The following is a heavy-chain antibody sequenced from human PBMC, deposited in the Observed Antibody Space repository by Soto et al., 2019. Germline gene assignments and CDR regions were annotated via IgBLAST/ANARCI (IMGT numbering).Heavy chain of an antibody. CDR3: ATPFRILTGYDYYGMDV. D-gene: IGHD3-9*01. J-gene: IGHJ6*02. CDR2: INPNSGGT. CDR1: GYTFTGHY. Sequence: GASVNVPCKASGYTFTGHYMHWVRQATGQGLEWMGWINPNSGGTNYAQKFQGWVTMTRDTSISTAYMELSRLRSDDTAVYYCATPFRILTGYDYYGMDVWGQGTTVTVSS. V-gene: IGHV1-2*04.